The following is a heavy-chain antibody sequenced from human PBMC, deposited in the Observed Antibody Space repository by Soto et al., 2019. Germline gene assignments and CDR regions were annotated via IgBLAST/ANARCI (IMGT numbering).Heavy chain of an antibody. CDR1: GYTFTSYG. D-gene: IGHD6-13*01. Sequence: ASVKVSCKASGYTFTSYGISWVRQAPGQGLEWMGWISAYNGNTNYAQKLQGRVTMTTDTSTSTAYMELRSLRSDDTAVYYCARVIAAAGSLTQDFDYWGQGTLVTAS. CDR2: ISAYNGNT. V-gene: IGHV1-18*01. CDR3: ARVIAAAGSLTQDFDY. J-gene: IGHJ4*02.